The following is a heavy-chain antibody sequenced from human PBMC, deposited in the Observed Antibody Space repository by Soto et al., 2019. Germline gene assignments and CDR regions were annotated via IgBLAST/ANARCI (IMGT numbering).Heavy chain of an antibody. V-gene: IGHV4-34*01. CDR1: GGSFSGYY. CDR3: ARWREYSSSPTPHNWFAP. D-gene: IGHD6-6*01. Sequence: SETLSLTCAVYGGSFSGYYWSWIRQPPGKGLEWIGEINHSGSTNYNPSLKSRVTISVDTSKNQFSLKLSSVTAADTAVYYCARWREYSSSPTPHNWFAPWGQGTLVTVSS. J-gene: IGHJ5*02. CDR2: INHSGST.